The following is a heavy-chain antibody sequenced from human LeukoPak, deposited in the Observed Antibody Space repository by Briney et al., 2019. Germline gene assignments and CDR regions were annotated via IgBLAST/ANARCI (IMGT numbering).Heavy chain of an antibody. D-gene: IGHD4-11*01. CDR1: GYSFSNYW. CDR2: IYPGDYDT. CDR3: ARAPTSVSNPYYFDS. Sequence: GESLKISCKGSGYSFSNYWIAWVRQMPGKGLEYMGIIYPGDYDTRYSPSFRGQVTIPVDKSISTAYLQWTSLKASDTAIYYCARAPTSVSNPYYFDSWGQGTLVTVSS. J-gene: IGHJ4*02. V-gene: IGHV5-51*01.